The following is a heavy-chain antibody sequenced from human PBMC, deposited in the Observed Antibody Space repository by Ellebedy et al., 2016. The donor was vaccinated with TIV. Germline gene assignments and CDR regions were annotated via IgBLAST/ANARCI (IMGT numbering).Heavy chain of an antibody. J-gene: IGHJ4*02. V-gene: IGHV3-7*01. CDR3: AREAISYARSGYYFDY. CDR1: GFTFSNYC. Sequence: LSLTCAASGFTFSNYCMSWVRQAPGKGLEWVANIKQDVGEKNYVDSVKGRFTISRDNAKSSLYLQMNSLRAEDTAVYYCAREAISYARSGYYFDYWGQGTLVTVSS. CDR2: IKQDVGEK. D-gene: IGHD3-22*01.